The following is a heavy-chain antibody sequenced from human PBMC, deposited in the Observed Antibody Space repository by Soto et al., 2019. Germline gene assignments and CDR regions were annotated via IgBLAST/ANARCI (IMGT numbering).Heavy chain of an antibody. V-gene: IGHV3-30*04. Sequence: HPGGSLRLSCAASGFSFRNYAIHWVRQAPGKGLEWVAVISRDGSHKYYLDSVKGRFTISRDNSKDTVNLLMNSLRDDDSAMYYCARSRNSAVADSFDFWGQGTLVTVSS. CDR3: ARSRNSAVADSFDF. J-gene: IGHJ4*02. D-gene: IGHD1-26*01. CDR2: ISRDGSHK. CDR1: GFSFRNYA.